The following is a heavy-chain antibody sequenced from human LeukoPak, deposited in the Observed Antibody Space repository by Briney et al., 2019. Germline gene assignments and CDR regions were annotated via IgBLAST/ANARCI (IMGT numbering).Heavy chain of an antibody. J-gene: IGHJ2*01. CDR3: AKDRVGSGWYFDL. D-gene: IGHD6-19*01. CDR1: GFTFSSYA. V-gene: IGHV3-23*01. Sequence: QPGGSLRLSCAASGFTFSSYAMSWVRQAPGKGLEWVSAISGSGGSTYYADSEKGRFTISRDNSKNTLYLQMNSLRAEDTAVYYCAKDRVGSGWYFDLWGRGTLVTVSS. CDR2: ISGSGGST.